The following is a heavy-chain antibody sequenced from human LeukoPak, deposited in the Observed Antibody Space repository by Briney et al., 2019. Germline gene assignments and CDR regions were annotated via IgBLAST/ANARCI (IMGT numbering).Heavy chain of an antibody. V-gene: IGHV3-11*01. CDR2: ISSSGSTI. J-gene: IGHJ6*03. CDR3: ARGVPTPAAMTPYMDV. D-gene: IGHD2-2*01. CDR1: GFTFSDYY. Sequence: PGGSLRLSCAASGFTFSDYYMSWIRQAPGKGLEWVSYISSSGSTIYYADSVKGRFTISRDNAKNSLYLQMNSLRAEDTAVYYCARGVPTPAAMTPYMDVWGKGTTVTISS.